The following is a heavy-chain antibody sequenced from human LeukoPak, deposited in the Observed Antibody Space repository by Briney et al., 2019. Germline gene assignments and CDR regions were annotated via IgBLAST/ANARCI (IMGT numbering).Heavy chain of an antibody. D-gene: IGHD4-17*01. CDR1: GFTFSSYA. CDR3: ARDSYGDANFDS. V-gene: IGHV3-23*01. Sequence: GGSLRLSCAASGFTFSSYAMTWVRQAPGRGLEWVSFYADSVKGRFTISRDISKNAVYLQMNSLRAEDTAAYYCARDSYGDANFDSWGQGTLVTVSS. J-gene: IGHJ4*02.